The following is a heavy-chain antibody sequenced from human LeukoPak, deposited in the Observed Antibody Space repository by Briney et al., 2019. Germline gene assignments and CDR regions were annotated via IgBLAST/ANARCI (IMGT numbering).Heavy chain of an antibody. D-gene: IGHD3-10*01. CDR2: ISGSGGST. J-gene: IGHJ4*02. Sequence: GGSLRLSCAASGFPFSTYAMSWVRQAPGKGLEWVSAISGSGGSTYYADSVKGRFTISRDNSKNTLYLQMNSLRAEDTAVYYCAKGDYYGSGSYGYWGQGTLVTVSS. CDR1: GFPFSTYA. V-gene: IGHV3-23*01. CDR3: AKGDYYGSGSYGY.